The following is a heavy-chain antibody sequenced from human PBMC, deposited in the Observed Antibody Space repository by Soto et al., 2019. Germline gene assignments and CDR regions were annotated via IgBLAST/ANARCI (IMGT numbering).Heavy chain of an antibody. V-gene: IGHV3-23*01. D-gene: IGHD4-17*01. J-gene: IGHJ3*02. CDR2: ISGSGGRT. Sequence: GGSLRLSCAASGFTFSSYDMRWVRQAPGKGLEWVSAISGSGGRTYYAEFVQGRSTISRDNSKNMLYLQMNTLRAEDTAVYYCAKDLVTTVSHDAFDIWGQGTMVTVSS. CDR1: GFTFSSYD. CDR3: AKDLVTTVSHDAFDI.